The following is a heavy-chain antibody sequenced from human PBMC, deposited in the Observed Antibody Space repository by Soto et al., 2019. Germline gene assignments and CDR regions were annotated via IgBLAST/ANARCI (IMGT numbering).Heavy chain of an antibody. CDR3: AGGTKNGYSGYDSPFDAFDI. Sequence: ASVKVSCKASGYTFTSYGISWVRQAPGQGLEWMGWISAYNGNTNYAQKLQGRVTMTTDTYTSTAYMELRSLRSDDTAVYYCAGGTKNGYSGYDSPFDAFDIWGQGTMVT. CDR2: ISAYNGNT. D-gene: IGHD5-12*01. V-gene: IGHV1-18*04. CDR1: GYTFTSYG. J-gene: IGHJ3*02.